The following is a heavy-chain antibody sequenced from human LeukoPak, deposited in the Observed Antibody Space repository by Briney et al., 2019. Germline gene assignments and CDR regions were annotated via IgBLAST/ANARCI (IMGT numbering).Heavy chain of an antibody. Sequence: SETLSLTCTVPGGSVSSGSYYWSWIRQPPGKGLECIGYIYYSGSTNYNPSLKSRVTISVDTSKNRFSLKLSSVTAADTAVYYCASNLSGSYYNWFDPWGQGTLVTVSS. CDR2: IYYSGST. J-gene: IGHJ5*02. CDR1: GGSVSSGSYY. CDR3: ASNLSGSYYNWFDP. V-gene: IGHV4-61*01. D-gene: IGHD1-26*01.